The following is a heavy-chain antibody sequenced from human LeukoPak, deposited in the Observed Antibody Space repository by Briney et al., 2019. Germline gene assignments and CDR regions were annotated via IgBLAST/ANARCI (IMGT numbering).Heavy chain of an antibody. CDR2: INPNSGGT. CDR1: GYTLTDYY. D-gene: IGHD6-19*01. CDR3: ARDIGGSGWPSY. J-gene: IGHJ4*02. V-gene: IGHV1-2*02. Sequence: ASVKVSCKASGYTLTDYYMHWVRQAPGQGLEWMGWINPNSGGTNYAQKFQGRVTMTRDTSISTAYMELSRLRSDDTAVYYCARDIGGSGWPSYWGQGTLVTVSS.